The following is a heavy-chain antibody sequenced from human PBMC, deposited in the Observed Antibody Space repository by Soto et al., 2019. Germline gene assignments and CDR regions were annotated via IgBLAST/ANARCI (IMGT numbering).Heavy chain of an antibody. CDR3: ARQGSYDSSGYSY. CDR1: GGSFSGYY. V-gene: IGHV4-34*01. D-gene: IGHD3-22*01. Sequence: QVQLQQWGAGLLKPSETLSLTCAVYGGSFSGYYWSWIRQPPGKGLEWIGEINHSGSTNYNPSLKSRVTISVDTSKNQFSLKLRSVTAADTAVYYCARQGSYDSSGYSYWGQGTLVTVSS. CDR2: INHSGST. J-gene: IGHJ4*02.